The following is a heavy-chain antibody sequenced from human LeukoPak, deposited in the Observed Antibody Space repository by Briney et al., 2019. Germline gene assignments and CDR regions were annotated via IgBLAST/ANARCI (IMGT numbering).Heavy chain of an antibody. J-gene: IGHJ6*03. CDR3: TRDHETRRDSSYSYYYMDV. Sequence: GGSLRLSCTASGFTFGDYAMSWVRQAPGKGLEWVGFIRSKAYGGTTEYAASVKGRFTISRDDSKSIAYLQMNSLKTEDTAVYYCTRDHETRRDSSYSYYYMDVWGKGTTVTVSS. CDR2: IRSKAYGGTT. D-gene: IGHD2-21*01. CDR1: GFTFGDYA. V-gene: IGHV3-49*04.